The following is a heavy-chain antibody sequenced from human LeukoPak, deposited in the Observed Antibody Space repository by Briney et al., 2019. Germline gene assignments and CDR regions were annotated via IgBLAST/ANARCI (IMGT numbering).Heavy chain of an antibody. V-gene: IGHV1-18*01. CDR3: ATNENWGTDLHFDY. D-gene: IGHD7-27*01. Sequence: ASVNVSCKASGYTFTSYGISWVRQAPGQGLEWMGWISAYNGNTNYAQKLQGRVTMTTDTSTSTAYMELRSLRSDDTAVYYCATNENWGTDLHFDYWGQGTLVTVSS. J-gene: IGHJ4*02. CDR2: ISAYNGNT. CDR1: GYTFTSYG.